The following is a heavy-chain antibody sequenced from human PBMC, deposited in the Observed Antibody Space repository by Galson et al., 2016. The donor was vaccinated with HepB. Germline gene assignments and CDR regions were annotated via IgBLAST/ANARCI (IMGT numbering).Heavy chain of an antibody. J-gene: IGHJ3*02. CDR3: ARDSGYCNNFDCKGDAFDM. Sequence: SLRLSCAASGFTFNGYGMTWVRQAPGKGLECVSSISRSGDNTDYADSVKGRFTISRDNSRNTLPLQMNSLRIEETAVYYCARDSGYCNNFDCKGDAFDMWGQGTMVTVSS. CDR1: GFTFNGYG. D-gene: IGHD2-8*01. V-gene: IGHV3-23*01. CDR2: ISRSGDNT.